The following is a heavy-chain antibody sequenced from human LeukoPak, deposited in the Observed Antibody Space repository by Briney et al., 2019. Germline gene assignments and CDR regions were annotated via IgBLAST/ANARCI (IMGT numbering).Heavy chain of an antibody. V-gene: IGHV3-48*01. Sequence: GGSLRLSCAASGFTFSSYSMNWVRQAPGKGLEWVSYISSSSSTIYYADSVKGRCTISRDNAKNSLYLQMNSLRAEDTAVHYCARATRGMVYAYNAFDIWGQGTMVTVSS. D-gene: IGHD2-8*01. CDR1: GFTFSSYS. J-gene: IGHJ3*02. CDR2: ISSSSSTI. CDR3: ARATRGMVYAYNAFDI.